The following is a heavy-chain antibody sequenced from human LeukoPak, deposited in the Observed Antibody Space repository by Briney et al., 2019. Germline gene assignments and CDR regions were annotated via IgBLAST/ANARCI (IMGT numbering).Heavy chain of an antibody. D-gene: IGHD2-15*01. J-gene: IGHJ4*02. V-gene: IGHV3-15*01. CDR1: GFTFSNAW. CDR3: TTDHDIGGINN. Sequence: GGSLRLSCAASGFTFSNAWMSWVRQAPGKGLEWVGRIKSKSDGGTTDYAAPGKGRFTIPRAESKNTLYRQMNSLKTEDTAVYYCTTDHDIGGINNWGQGTLVTVSS. CDR2: IKSKSDGGTT.